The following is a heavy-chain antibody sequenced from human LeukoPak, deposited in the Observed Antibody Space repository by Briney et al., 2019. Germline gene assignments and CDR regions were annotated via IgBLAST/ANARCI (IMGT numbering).Heavy chain of an antibody. V-gene: IGHV1-18*01. J-gene: IGHJ5*02. CDR2: ISAYNGNT. CDR3: ARDLRALYYDSSARQYNWFDP. D-gene: IGHD3-22*01. Sequence: ASVKVSCKASGYTFTSYGISWVRQAPGQGLEWMGWISAYNGNTNYAQKLQGRVTMTTDTSTSTAYMELRSLRSDDTAVYYCARDLRALYYDSSARQYNWFDPWGQGTLVTVSS. CDR1: GYTFTSYG.